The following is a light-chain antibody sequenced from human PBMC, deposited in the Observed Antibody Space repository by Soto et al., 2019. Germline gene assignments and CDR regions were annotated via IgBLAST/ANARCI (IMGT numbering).Light chain of an antibody. CDR2: AAS. V-gene: IGKV1-39*01. CDR3: QQSYRTTWT. CDR1: QSISSY. Sequence: IQMTQSPSSLSASVGDRFTITCRVSQSISSYLNWYPQTPGKAPKPMIYAASSLQSGVPSRCICRGAGTDCTRPISSLQPEDVETDYCQQSYRTTWTFGQGTKVDIK. J-gene: IGKJ1*01.